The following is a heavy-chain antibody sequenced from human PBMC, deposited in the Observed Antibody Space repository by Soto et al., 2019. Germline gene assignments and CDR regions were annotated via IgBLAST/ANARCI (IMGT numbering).Heavy chain of an antibody. D-gene: IGHD3-10*01. J-gene: IGHJ4*02. CDR3: ARQAYYGSGTYYSDS. Sequence: GESLKISCEASGYNFISFWIAWVRQMPGKGLEWMGIIYPGDSDTTYSPAFQGQVTISVDKSINTAYLHWSSLKASDTAMYYCARQAYYGSGTYYSDSWGQGTLVTVSS. CDR2: IYPGDSDT. V-gene: IGHV5-51*01. CDR1: GYNFISFW.